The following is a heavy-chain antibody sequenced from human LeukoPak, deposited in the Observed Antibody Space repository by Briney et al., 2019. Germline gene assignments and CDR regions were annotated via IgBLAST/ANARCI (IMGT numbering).Heavy chain of an antibody. D-gene: IGHD2-2*01. CDR1: GGTFSSYA. Sequence: VKVSCKASGGTFSSYATSWVRQAPGQGLEWMGRIIPILGIANYAQKFQGRVTITADKSTSTAYMELSSLRSEDTAVYYCASFYCSSTSCYVGRQDYWGQGTLVTVSS. J-gene: IGHJ4*02. CDR2: IIPILGIA. CDR3: ASFYCSSTSCYVGRQDY. V-gene: IGHV1-69*10.